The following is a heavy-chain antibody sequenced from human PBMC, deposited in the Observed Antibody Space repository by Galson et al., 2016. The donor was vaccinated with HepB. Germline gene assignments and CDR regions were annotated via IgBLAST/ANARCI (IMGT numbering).Heavy chain of an antibody. J-gene: IGHJ4*02. CDR3: AREGWYLDY. V-gene: IGHV1-18*01. D-gene: IGHD2-15*01. Sequence: SVKVSCKASGYTFKSFGISWVRQAPGQGLEWLGWISAHNGSTNYAQTLQGRVTMTTDAFTTTAYSELRSLRSDATAVYYCAREGWYLDYWGQGTLVTVSS. CDR1: GYTFKSFG. CDR2: ISAHNGST.